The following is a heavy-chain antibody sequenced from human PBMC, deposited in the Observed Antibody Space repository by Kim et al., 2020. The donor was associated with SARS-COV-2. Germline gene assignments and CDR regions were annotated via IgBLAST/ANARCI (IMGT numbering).Heavy chain of an antibody. CDR1: GFTFSSYS. D-gene: IGHD4-17*01. J-gene: IGHJ5*02. Sequence: GGSLRLSCAASGFTFSSYSMNWVRQAPGKGLEWVSSISSSSSYIYYADSVKGRFTISRDNAKNSLYLQMNSLRAEDTAVYYCARAGEHDYGDYVFVSPPGIDWFDPWGQGTLVTVSS. CDR2: ISSSSSYI. CDR3: ARAGEHDYGDYVFVSPPGIDWFDP. V-gene: IGHV3-21*01.